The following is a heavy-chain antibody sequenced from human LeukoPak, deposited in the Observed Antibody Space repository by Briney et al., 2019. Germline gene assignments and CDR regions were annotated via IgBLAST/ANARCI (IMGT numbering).Heavy chain of an antibody. J-gene: IGHJ3*02. CDR3: AKDEGQLAPARKAGAFDI. Sequence: GGSLRLSCAASGFTSSSYAMSWVRQAPGKGLEWVSAISGSGGSTYYADSVKGRFTISRDNSKNTLYLQMNSLRAEDTAVYYCAKDEGQLAPARKAGAFDIRGQGTMVTVSS. V-gene: IGHV3-23*01. CDR1: GFTSSSYA. D-gene: IGHD6-13*01. CDR2: ISGSGGST.